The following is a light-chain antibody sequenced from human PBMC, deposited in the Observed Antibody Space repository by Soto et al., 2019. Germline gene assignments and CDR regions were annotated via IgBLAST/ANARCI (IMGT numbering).Light chain of an antibody. CDR1: QVNSNW. J-gene: IGKJ1*01. CDR2: AAS. V-gene: IGKV1-12*01. CDR3: QQSDSTPGT. Sequence: RPPSSVSASVGDRLTMTCRASQVNSNWLAWYQQKPGKAPKLLIFAASSLQTGVPSRFSGSGSGTEFTLTISSLQPEDFATYHCQQSDSTPGTFGQGTKVDIK.